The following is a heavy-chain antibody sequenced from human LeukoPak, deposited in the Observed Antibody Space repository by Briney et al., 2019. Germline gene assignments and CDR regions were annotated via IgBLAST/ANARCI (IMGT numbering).Heavy chain of an antibody. D-gene: IGHD3-3*02. CDR2: IKQDGSEK. CDR3: ARVAWRDAFDI. V-gene: IGHV3-7*01. CDR1: GFTFSSYW. Sequence: GGSLRLSCAASGFTFSSYWMSWVRQAPGKGLEWVANIKQDGSEKYYVDSVKGRFTISRDNAKNSLYLQMNSLGAEDTAVYYCARVAWRDAFDIWGQGTMVTVSS. J-gene: IGHJ3*02.